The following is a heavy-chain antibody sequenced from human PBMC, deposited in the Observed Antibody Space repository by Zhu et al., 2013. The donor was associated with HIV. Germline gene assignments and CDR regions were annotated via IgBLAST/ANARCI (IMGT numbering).Heavy chain of an antibody. CDR2: INPSGGST. V-gene: IGHV1-46*01. J-gene: IGHJ4*02. CDR3: LVVVKQGDFDY. CDR1: GYTFTSYY. D-gene: IGHD3-22*01. Sequence: QVQLVQSGAEVKKPGASVKVSCKASGYTFTSYYMHWVRQAPGQGLEWMGIINPSGGSTSYAQKFQGRVTMTRDTSTSTVYMELSSLRSEDTAVYYCLVVVKQGDFDYWGQGTLVTVSS.